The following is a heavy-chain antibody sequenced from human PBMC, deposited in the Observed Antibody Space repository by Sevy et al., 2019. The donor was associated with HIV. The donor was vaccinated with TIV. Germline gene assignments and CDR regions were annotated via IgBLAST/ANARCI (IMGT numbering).Heavy chain of an antibody. V-gene: IGHV1-69*10. D-gene: IGHD3-3*01. CDR2: IIPILGIA. J-gene: IGHJ6*03. Sequence: ASVKVSCKASGGTFSSYAISWVRQAPGQGLEWMGGIIPILGIANYAQKFQGRVTITADKSTSTAYMELSSLRSEDTAVYYCARSRYDFWSGYNSYYYYYMDVWGKGTTVTVSS. CDR1: GGTFSSYA. CDR3: ARSRYDFWSGYNSYYYYYMDV.